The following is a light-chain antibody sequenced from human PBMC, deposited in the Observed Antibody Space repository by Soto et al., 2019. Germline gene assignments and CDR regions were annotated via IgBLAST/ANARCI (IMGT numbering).Light chain of an antibody. V-gene: IGKV3-20*01. CDR2: GAS. J-gene: IGKJ2*01. Sequence: EIVLTQSPGTLSLSPGERATLSCRASQSVSSSNLAWYQQKAGQAPRLLIYGASSRATGIPDRFSGSGSGTDLTLTISRLEPEDFAVYYCQQYGSSSMYTFGQGTKLEIK. CDR1: QSVSSSN. CDR3: QQYGSSSMYT.